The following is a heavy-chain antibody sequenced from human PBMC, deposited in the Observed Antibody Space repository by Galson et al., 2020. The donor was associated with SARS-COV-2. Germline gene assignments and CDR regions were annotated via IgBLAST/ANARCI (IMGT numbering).Heavy chain of an antibody. Sequence: QAGGSLRLSCSASGFTFSTYVMHWLRQAPGKGLEYVSAISNTGGDTFYADSVKGRFTISRDNSKSTLYLHMSSLKSEDTAVYYCVCLSARGNFDYWGQGTLVTVSS. CDR3: VCLSARGNFDY. CDR2: ISNTGGDT. J-gene: IGHJ4*02. V-gene: IGHV3-64D*08. D-gene: IGHD3-16*01. CDR1: GFTFSTYV.